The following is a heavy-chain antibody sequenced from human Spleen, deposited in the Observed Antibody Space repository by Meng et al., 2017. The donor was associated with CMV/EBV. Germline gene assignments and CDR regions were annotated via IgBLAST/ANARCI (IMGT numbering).Heavy chain of an antibody. CDR2: IIPVLGIT. D-gene: IGHD1-1*01. V-gene: IGHV1-69*10. J-gene: IGHJ6*02. CDR1: GGTFITYA. CDR3: ARKVTTGTTGDHSYTMDV. Sequence: SVKVSCKGSGGTFITYAVSWVRQAPRQGLEWMGGIIPVLGITNYAHKFQGRVTITADRSTSTVYMELSSLRSEDTAVYYCARKVTTGTTGDHSYTMDVWGQGTTVTVSS.